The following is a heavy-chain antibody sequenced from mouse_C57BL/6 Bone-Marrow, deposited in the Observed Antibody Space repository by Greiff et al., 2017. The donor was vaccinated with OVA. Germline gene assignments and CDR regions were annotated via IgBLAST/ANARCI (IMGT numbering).Heavy chain of an antibody. CDR3: ARTAYYGSQVHYFDY. Sequence: EVQLQQSGPELVKPGASVKISCKASGYTFTDYYMNWVKQSHGKSLEWIGDLNPNNGGTSYNQKFKGKATLTVDKSSRTAYMELRSLTSEDSAVYYCARTAYYGSQVHYFDYWGQGTTRTVSS. CDR2: LNPNNGGT. CDR1: GYTFTDYY. D-gene: IGHD1-1*01. V-gene: IGHV1-26*01. J-gene: IGHJ2*01.